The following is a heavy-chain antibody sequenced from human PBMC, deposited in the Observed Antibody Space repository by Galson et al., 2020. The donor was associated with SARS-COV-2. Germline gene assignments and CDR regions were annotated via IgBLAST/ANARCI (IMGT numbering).Heavy chain of an antibody. CDR3: ARGLGYCGDTSCHSRYDP. D-gene: IGHD2-15*01. CDR1: GVAFNNYV. CDR2: IIPIFGTT. J-gene: IGHJ5*02. Sequence: SVKVSCKASGVAFNNYVISWLRQAPGQGLQWMGGIIPIFGTTDYAQKFQGRVTITADESTSTAYMELSSLGSQDTAVYYCARGLGYCGDTSCHSRYDPWGQGTLVTVSS. V-gene: IGHV1-69*13.